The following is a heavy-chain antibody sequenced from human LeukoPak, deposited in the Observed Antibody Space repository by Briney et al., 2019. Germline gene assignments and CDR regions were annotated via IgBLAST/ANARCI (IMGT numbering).Heavy chain of an antibody. J-gene: IGHJ3*02. Sequence: ASVKVSCKASGYTFTGYYMHWVRQAPGQGLEWMGWINPNSGGTNYAQKFQGRVTMTRDTSISTAYMELSRLRSDDTAVYYCARELVVPAAPGDAFDIWGQGTMVTVSS. D-gene: IGHD2-2*01. CDR3: ARELVVPAAPGDAFDI. CDR2: INPNSGGT. V-gene: IGHV1-2*02. CDR1: GYTFTGYY.